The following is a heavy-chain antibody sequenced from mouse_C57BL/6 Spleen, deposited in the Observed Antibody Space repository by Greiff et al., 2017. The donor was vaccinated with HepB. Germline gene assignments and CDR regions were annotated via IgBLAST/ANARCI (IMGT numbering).Heavy chain of an antibody. Sequence: EVHLVESGGGLVKPGGSLKLSCAASGFTFSDYGMHWVRQAPEKGLEWVAYISSGSSTIYYADTVKGRFTISRDNAKNTLFLQMTSLRSEDTAMYYCARGGTGWYFDVWGTGTTVTVSS. J-gene: IGHJ1*03. CDR1: GFTFSDYG. D-gene: IGHD3-3*01. CDR3: ARGGTGWYFDV. CDR2: ISSGSSTI. V-gene: IGHV5-17*01.